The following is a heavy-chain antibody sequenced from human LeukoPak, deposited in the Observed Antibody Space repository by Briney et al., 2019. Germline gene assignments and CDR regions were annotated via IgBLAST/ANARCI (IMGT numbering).Heavy chain of an antibody. CDR3: ARAGDHAPYYYYYGMDV. J-gene: IGHJ6*04. Sequence: PSGTLSLTCAVSGGSISSSNWWSWVRQPPGKGLEWIGEIYHSGSTNYNPSLKSRVTISVDTSKNQFSLKLSSVTAADTAVYYCARAGDHAPYYYYYGMDVWGKGTTVTVSS. V-gene: IGHV4-4*02. CDR2: IYHSGST. CDR1: GGSISSSNW. D-gene: IGHD4-17*01.